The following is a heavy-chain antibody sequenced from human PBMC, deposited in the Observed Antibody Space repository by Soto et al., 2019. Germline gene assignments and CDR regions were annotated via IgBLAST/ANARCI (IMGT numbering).Heavy chain of an antibody. CDR1: GDSIRNSGHY. J-gene: IGHJ3*01. Sequence: QVHLQESGPRLVEPSETLSLTCTVSGDSIRNSGHYWGWVRQPPGKGLEWIGSVYYSGTSYRKPSFTSRLTLSVDTSKTQFSLKLISVTAAHTVIYSRSRPATVAPPDALHVWSQGTLVTVSS. CDR2: VYYSGTS. CDR3: SRPATVAPPDALHV. D-gene: IGHD6-19*01. V-gene: IGHV4-39*01.